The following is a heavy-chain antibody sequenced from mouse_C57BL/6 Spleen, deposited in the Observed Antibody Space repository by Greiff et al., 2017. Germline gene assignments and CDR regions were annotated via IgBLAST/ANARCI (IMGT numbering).Heavy chain of an antibody. V-gene: IGHV1-52*01. CDR3: ARGYYGNLYWYFDV. CDR1: GYTFTSYW. CDR2: IDPSDSET. Sequence: QVQLQQPGAELVRPGSSVKLSCKASGYTFTSYWMHWVKQRPIQGLEWIGNIDPSDSETHYNQKFKDKATLTVDKSSSTAYMQLSSLTSEDSAVYYCARGYYGNLYWYFDVWGTGTTVTVSS. D-gene: IGHD2-1*01. J-gene: IGHJ1*03.